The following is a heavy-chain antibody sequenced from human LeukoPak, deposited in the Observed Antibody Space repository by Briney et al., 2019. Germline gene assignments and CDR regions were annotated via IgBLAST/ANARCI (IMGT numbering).Heavy chain of an antibody. CDR3: VKDPRDTYGTNWFVS. CDR1: GFSFGNYA. Sequence: GGSLSLSCVASGFSFGNYAMSWVRQAPGKGPQWVSQISGTGGATWYAGFARDRFTISRDNSKKTLYLQMSGLRVEDTAMYYCVKDPRDTYGTNWFVSWGQGTLLIVSS. J-gene: IGHJ5*01. CDR2: ISGTGGAT. D-gene: IGHD2-21*01. V-gene: IGHV3-23*01.